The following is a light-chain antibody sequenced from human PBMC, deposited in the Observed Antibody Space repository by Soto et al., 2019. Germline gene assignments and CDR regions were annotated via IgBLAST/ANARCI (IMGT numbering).Light chain of an antibody. J-gene: IGLJ2*01. V-gene: IGLV4-69*01. CDR3: QTWGTDIVV. CDR1: SGHSDYA. Sequence: QPVLTQSPSASASLGASVKLTCSLSSGHSDYAIAWHQQQPEKGPRYLMKLNTDGSHIRGDGVPDRFSGSSSGAERYLTISSLKSEDEADYYCQTWGTDIVVFGGGTKLTVL. CDR2: LNTDGSH.